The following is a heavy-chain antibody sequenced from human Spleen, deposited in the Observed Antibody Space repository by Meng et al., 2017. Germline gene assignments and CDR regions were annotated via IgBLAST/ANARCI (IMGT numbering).Heavy chain of an antibody. CDR1: GFTFSSYW. CDR3: AREHYDILTGYRYYFDY. CDR2: INSDGSST. V-gene: IGHV3-74*01. J-gene: IGHJ4*02. D-gene: IGHD3-9*01. Sequence: GESLKISCAASGFTFSSYWMHWVRQAPGKGLVWVSRINSDGSSTSYADSVKGRFTISRDNAKNSLYLQMNSLRAEDTAVYYCAREHYDILTGYRYYFDYWGQGTLVTVSS.